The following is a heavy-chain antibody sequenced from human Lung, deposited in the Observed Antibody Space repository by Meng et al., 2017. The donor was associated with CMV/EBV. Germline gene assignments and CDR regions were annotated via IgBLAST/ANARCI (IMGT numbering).Heavy chain of an antibody. CDR1: GFTFSSYA. V-gene: IGHV3-23*01. CDR2: ISGSGGST. Sequence: ESXKISXAASGFTFSSYAMSWVRQAPGKGLEWVSAISGSGGSTYYADSVKGRFTISRDNSKNTLYLQMNSLKAEDTAVYYCAKDRPMYYDFWSGIDYWGQGXPVTVSS. CDR3: AKDRPMYYDFWSGIDY. D-gene: IGHD3-3*01. J-gene: IGHJ4*02.